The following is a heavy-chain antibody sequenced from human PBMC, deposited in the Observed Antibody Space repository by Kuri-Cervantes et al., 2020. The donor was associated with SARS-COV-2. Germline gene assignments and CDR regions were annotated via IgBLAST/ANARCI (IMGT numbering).Heavy chain of an antibody. CDR1: GYTFTGYY. V-gene: IGHV1-2*04. CDR3: ARDERGYSSNWFDP. J-gene: IGHJ5*02. CDR2: INPNSGGT. Sequence: ASVKVSCKASGYTFTGYYMHWVRQAPGQGLEWMGWINPNSGGTNYAQKFQGWVTMTRDTSISTAYMELSRLRSDDTAVYYCARDERGYSSNWFDPWGQGTPVTVSS. D-gene: IGHD6-13*01.